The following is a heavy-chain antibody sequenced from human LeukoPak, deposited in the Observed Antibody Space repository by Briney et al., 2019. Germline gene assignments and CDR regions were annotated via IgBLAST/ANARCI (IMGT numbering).Heavy chain of an antibody. Sequence: GGSLRLSCAASGFIVSGDFMSWVRQAPGKGLEWVSVIYSDGSTYYADSVKGRFTISRDNSKNTLYLQMNSLRAEDTAVYYCAKDGGYGGNPVLPYSYYGMDVWGQGTTVTVSS. V-gene: IGHV3-53*01. CDR2: IYSDGST. CDR3: AKDGGYGGNPVLPYSYYGMDV. CDR1: GFIVSGDF. D-gene: IGHD4-23*01. J-gene: IGHJ6*02.